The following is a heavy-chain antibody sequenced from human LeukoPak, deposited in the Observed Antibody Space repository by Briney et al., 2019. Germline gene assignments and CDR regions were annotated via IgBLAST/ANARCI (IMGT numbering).Heavy chain of an antibody. Sequence: GGSLRLSCTASGLIFRNYAMTWVRQAPRKGLEWVSTISGDGTETFYADSVKGRFTISRDNSKNTLYLQMNSLRAEDTAVYYCARPRRYCSGGSCYSFFFDYWGQGTLVTVSS. CDR1: GLIFRNYA. J-gene: IGHJ4*02. CDR3: ARPRRYCSGGSCYSFFFDY. CDR2: ISGDGTET. D-gene: IGHD2-15*01. V-gene: IGHV3-23*01.